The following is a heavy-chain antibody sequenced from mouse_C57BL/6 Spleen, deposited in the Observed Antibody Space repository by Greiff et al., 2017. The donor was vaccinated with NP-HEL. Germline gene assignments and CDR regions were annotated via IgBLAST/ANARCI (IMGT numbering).Heavy chain of an antibody. Sequence: QVQLQQPGAELVKPGASVKLSCKASGYTFTSYWMHWVKQRPGQGLEWIGMIHPNSGSTNYNEKFKSKATLTVDKSSSTAYMQRSSLTSEDSAVYYCARGGDYYGYDEDAMDYWGQGTSVTVSS. CDR3: ARGGDYYGYDEDAMDY. CDR2: IHPNSGST. CDR1: GYTFTSYW. V-gene: IGHV1-64*01. J-gene: IGHJ4*01. D-gene: IGHD2-2*01.